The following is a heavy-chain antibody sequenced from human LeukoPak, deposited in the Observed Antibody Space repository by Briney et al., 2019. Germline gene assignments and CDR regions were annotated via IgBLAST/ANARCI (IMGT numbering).Heavy chain of an antibody. J-gene: IGHJ4*02. V-gene: IGHV4-31*03. CDR3: AREGGSSWYVFDY. Sequence: TLSLTCTVSGGTISSGGYYWRWTRQHPGEGLEWVGYIYDSGSTYYNPSLKSRVNISVDTSKNQFSLRLSSVTAADTAVYYCAREGGSSWYVFDYWGQGTLVTVST. D-gene: IGHD6-13*01. CDR2: IYDSGST. CDR1: GGTISSGGYY.